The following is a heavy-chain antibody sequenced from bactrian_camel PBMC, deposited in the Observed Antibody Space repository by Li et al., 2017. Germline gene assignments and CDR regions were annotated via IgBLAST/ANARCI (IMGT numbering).Heavy chain of an antibody. CDR1: GFTYIAEE. J-gene: IGHJ4*01. CDR2: IVRDGST. Sequence: HVQLVESGGGSVQAGGSLKLSCVFSGFTYIAEECMGWFRQAPGKQREEVAEIVRDGSTTYADSVKGRFIISRDNAKNSVYLQMNSLKLEDTAMYYCAADFGPYCSGSYLARRANFEGQGTQVTVS. V-gene: IGHV3S53*01. D-gene: IGHD2*01.